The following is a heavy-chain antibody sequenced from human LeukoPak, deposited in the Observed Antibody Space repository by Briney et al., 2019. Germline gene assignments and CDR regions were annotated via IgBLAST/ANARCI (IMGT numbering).Heavy chain of an antibody. CDR2: INHSGST. D-gene: IGHD1-14*01. CDR3: ARRPREGLSGIRHKRNYYFDY. V-gene: IGHV4-34*01. Sequence: SETLSLTCAVYGGSFSGYYWSWIRQPPGKGLEWFGEINHSGSTNYNPSLKSRVTISVDTSKNQFSLKLRSVTAADTAVYYCARRPREGLSGIRHKRNYYFDYWGQGTLVSVSS. CDR1: GGSFSGYY. J-gene: IGHJ4*02.